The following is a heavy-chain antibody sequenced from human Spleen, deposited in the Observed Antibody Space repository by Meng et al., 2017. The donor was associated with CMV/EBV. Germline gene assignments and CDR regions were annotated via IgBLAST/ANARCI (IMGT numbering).Heavy chain of an antibody. D-gene: IGHD4-23*01. CDR2: MNPNSGNT. Sequence: SVKVSCKASGYTFTSYDINWVRQATGQGLEWMGWMNPNSGNTGYAQKFQGRVTMTRNTSISTAYMELSSLRSEDTAVYYCARGTSVVTPRALAYWGQGTLVTVSS. V-gene: IGHV1-8*01. CDR1: GYTFTSYD. CDR3: ARGTSVVTPRALAY. J-gene: IGHJ4*02.